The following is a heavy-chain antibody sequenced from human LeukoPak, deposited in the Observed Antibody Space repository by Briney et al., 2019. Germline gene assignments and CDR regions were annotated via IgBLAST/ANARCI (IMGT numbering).Heavy chain of an antibody. D-gene: IGHD3-10*01. Sequence: LRLSCVASGFTFRSHAMHWVRQAPGKGLEWIGEINHSGSTNYNPSLKSRVTISVDTSKNQFSLKLSSVTAADTAVYYCARSSKNYYGSGSYYNPHWFDPWGQGTLVTVSS. V-gene: IGHV4-34*01. CDR1: GFTFRSHA. CDR2: INHSGST. J-gene: IGHJ5*02. CDR3: ARSSKNYYGSGSYYNPHWFDP.